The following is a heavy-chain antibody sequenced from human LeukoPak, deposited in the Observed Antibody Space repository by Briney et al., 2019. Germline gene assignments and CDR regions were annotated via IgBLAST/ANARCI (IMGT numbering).Heavy chain of an antibody. CDR2: INHSGST. J-gene: IGHJ5*02. CDR1: GGSFSGYY. CDR3: ARSGYNKNWFDP. V-gene: IGHV4-34*01. D-gene: IGHD1-14*01. Sequence: SETLSLTCAVYGGSFSGYYWSWIRQPPGKGLEWIGEINHSGSTNYNPSLKSRVTISVDTSKNQFSLKPSSVTAADTAVYYCARSGYNKNWFDPWGQGTLVTVSS.